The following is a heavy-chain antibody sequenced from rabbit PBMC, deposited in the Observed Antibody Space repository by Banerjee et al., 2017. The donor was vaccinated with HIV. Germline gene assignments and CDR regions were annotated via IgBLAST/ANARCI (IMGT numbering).Heavy chain of an antibody. CDR1: GFTFSGCW. D-gene: IGHD2-1*01. CDR2: IDTGSSGIT. V-gene: IGHV1S45*01. Sequence: QEQLVETGGGLVQPGESLTLSCTASGFTFSGCWMNWVRQAPGKGLEWIGSIDTGSSGITYYASWAKGRFTISKTSSTTVTLQMTSLTAADTATYFCAREYDDFGDWRLWGQGTLVTVS. J-gene: IGHJ3*01. CDR3: AREYDDFGDWRL.